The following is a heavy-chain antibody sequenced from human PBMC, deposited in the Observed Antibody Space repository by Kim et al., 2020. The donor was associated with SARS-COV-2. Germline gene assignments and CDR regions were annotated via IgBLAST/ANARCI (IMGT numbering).Heavy chain of an antibody. D-gene: IGHD4-17*01. CDR3: TTDQDDYGDYFFHY. J-gene: IGHJ4*02. Sequence: AAPVKGRFTISRDDSKNTLYLQMNSLKTEDTAVYYCTTDQDDYGDYFFHYWGQGTLVTVSS. V-gene: IGHV3-15*01.